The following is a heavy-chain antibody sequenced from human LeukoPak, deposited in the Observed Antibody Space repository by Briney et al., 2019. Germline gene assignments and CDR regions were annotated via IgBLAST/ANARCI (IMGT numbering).Heavy chain of an antibody. CDR2: MTYDGSNK. J-gene: IGHJ4*02. V-gene: IGHV3-30*14. CDR1: ELIFSDYA. D-gene: IGHD5-12*01. Sequence: PGRSLRLSCAASELIFSDYAIHWVRQAPGKGLEWVALMTYDGSNKYYADSVKGRFTISRDNSKNTLYLQMNSLRAEDTAVYYCARGTVATLFDYWGQGTLVTVSS. CDR3: ARGTVATLFDY.